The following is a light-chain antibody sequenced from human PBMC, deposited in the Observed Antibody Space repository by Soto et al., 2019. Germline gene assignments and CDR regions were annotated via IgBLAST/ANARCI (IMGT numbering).Light chain of an antibody. Sequence: SYELTQPPSVSVAPGKTARITCGGNNIGSKNVHWYQQKPGQAPVLVIYYDTDRPSGIPERFSGSNSGNTATLTISRVEAGDEADYHCQVWDSSSDHGVFGGGTKVTVL. CDR3: QVWDSSSDHGV. CDR1: NIGSKN. CDR2: YDT. V-gene: IGLV3-21*04. J-gene: IGLJ3*02.